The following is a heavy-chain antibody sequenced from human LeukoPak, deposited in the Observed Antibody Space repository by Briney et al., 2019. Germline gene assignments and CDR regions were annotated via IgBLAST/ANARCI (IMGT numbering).Heavy chain of an antibody. J-gene: IGHJ6*02. CDR2: IYYSGST. CDR3: ARRIRVDGTYYYYGMDV. Sequence: SETLSLTCTVSGGSISSYYWSWIRQPPGKGLEWIGYIYYSGSTNYNPSLKSRVTISVDTSKNQFSPKLSSVTAADTAVYYCARRIRVDGTYYYYGMDVWGQGTTVTVSS. D-gene: IGHD1-1*01. V-gene: IGHV4-59*08. CDR1: GGSISSYY.